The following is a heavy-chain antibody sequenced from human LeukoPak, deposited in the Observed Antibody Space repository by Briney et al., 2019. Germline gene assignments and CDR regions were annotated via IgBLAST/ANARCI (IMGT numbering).Heavy chain of an antibody. Sequence: GGSLRLSCAASGFTFSGSAMHWVRQASGKGLEGVGRIRSKANSYATAYAASVKGRFTISRDDSKNTAYLQMNSLKTEDTAVYYCTRHAERTTVTTNAFDIWGQGTMVTVSS. V-gene: IGHV3-73*01. CDR1: GFTFSGSA. D-gene: IGHD4-17*01. CDR3: TRHAERTTVTTNAFDI. CDR2: IRSKANSYAT. J-gene: IGHJ3*02.